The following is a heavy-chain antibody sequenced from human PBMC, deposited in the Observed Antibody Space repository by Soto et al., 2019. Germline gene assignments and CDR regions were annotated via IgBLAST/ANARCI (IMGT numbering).Heavy chain of an antibody. V-gene: IGHV3-30*18. J-gene: IGHJ4*02. CDR1: GFTFSSYG. CDR2: ISYDGSNK. Sequence: QVQLVESGGGVVQPGRSLRLSCAASGFTFSSYGIHWVRQAPGKGLEWVAVISYDGSNKYYADSVKGRFTISRDNSKNTLYLQMNSLRAEDTAVYYCAKSSDYVLGSTVDYWGQGTLVTVSS. CDR3: AKSSDYVLGSTVDY. D-gene: IGHD3-16*01.